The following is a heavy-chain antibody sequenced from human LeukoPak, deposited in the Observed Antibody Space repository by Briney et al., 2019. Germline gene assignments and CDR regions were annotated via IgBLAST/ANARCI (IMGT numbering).Heavy chain of an antibody. CDR2: IYYSGST. J-gene: IGHJ4*02. CDR1: GGSISSSGYY. V-gene: IGHV4-39*01. D-gene: IGHD1-26*01. Sequence: SETLSLTCTVSGGSISSSGYYWGWIRQPPGKGLEWIGSIYYSGSTYYNPSLKSRVTISVDTSKNQFSLKLSSVTAADTAVYYCARLGGRHSRLSIGYWGQGTLVTVSS. CDR3: ARLGGRHSRLSIGY.